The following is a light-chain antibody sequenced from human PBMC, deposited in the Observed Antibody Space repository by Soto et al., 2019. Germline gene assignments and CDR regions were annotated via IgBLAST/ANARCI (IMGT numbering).Light chain of an antibody. V-gene: IGLV2-14*03. J-gene: IGLJ1*01. CDR3: FSKISGFVYG. CDR1: TTDLSVYGY. CDR2: DVN. Sequence: QAALAQPPSVSGSLGQSITISCSGPTTDLSVYGYVSWYQHQPGQTPQLLIYDVNNKHSGTPDRFSGSQPGDKASLTISGRQAEDEADYFCFSKISGFVYGFGTGTKVTVL.